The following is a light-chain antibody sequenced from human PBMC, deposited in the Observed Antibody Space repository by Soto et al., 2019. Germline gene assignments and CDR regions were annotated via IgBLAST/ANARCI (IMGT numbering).Light chain of an antibody. V-gene: IGLV2-14*02. CDR2: EVS. J-gene: IGLJ3*02. Sequence: QSVLTQPASVSGSPGQSITISCTGTSSDFETYNVVSWYQHHPGKAPKLMIYEVSKRPSGASNRFSGSKSGNTASLAISGLRSEDEADYYCAAWDDSLSGWVFGGGTKVTVL. CDR3: AAWDDSLSGWV. CDR1: SSDFETYNV.